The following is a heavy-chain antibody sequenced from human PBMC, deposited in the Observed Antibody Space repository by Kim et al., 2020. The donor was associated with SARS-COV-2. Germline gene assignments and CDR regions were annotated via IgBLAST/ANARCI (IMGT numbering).Heavy chain of an antibody. D-gene: IGHD2-2*01. CDR1: GGSISSYY. Sequence: SETLSLTCTVSGGSISSYYWSWIRQPPGKGLEWIGYIYYSGSTNYNPSLKSRVTISVDTSKNQFSLKLSSVTAADTAVYYCAREGRDDIVVVPAAMKEGWYFDLWGRGTLVTVSS. CDR2: IYYSGST. J-gene: IGHJ2*01. CDR3: AREGRDDIVVVPAAMKEGWYFDL. V-gene: IGHV4-59*13.